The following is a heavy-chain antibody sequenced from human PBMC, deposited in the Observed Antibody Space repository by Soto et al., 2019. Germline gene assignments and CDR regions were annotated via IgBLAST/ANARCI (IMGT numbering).Heavy chain of an antibody. CDR3: ARDRGFKGYSAYLDS. V-gene: IGHV1-18*01. Sequence: QVQLVQSGAEVRKPGASVKVSCTASGYTFTNFGISWVRRAPGQGLEWMGWISAYNGNTNNAQKLQGRVTMTTDTAASTAYMELRSLRSDDTAVEYCARDRGFKGYSAYLDSWGQGTLVTVSS. D-gene: IGHD2-15*01. CDR2: ISAYNGNT. CDR1: GYTFTNFG. J-gene: IGHJ4*02.